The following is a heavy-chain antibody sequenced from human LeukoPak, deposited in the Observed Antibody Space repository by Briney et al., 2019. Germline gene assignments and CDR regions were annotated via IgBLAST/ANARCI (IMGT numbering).Heavy chain of an antibody. CDR2: INQDGREK. CDR3: ARGDKFSGDY. V-gene: IGHV3-7*04. Sequence: PGGSLRLSCAASGFTFRSYWMSWVRQAPGKGLEWVANINQDGREKYYVDSVKGRFTISRDNAKNSLYLQMNSLRAEDTAVYFCARGDKFSGDYWGQGTLVTVSS. D-gene: IGHD2-15*01. CDR1: GFTFRSYW. J-gene: IGHJ4*02.